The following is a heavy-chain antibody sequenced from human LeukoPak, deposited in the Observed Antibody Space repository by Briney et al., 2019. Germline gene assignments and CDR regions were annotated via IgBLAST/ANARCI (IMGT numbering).Heavy chain of an antibody. D-gene: IGHD4-11*01. J-gene: IGHJ5*02. CDR3: ARDVDYYNWFDP. CDR1: GYTFTGYY. Sequence: ASVKVSCXASGYTFTGYYMHWVRQARGQGLEWMGRINPNSGGTNYAQKFQGRVTMTRDTSISTAYMELSRLRSDDTAVYYCARDVDYYNWFDPWGQGTLVTVSS. CDR2: INPNSGGT. V-gene: IGHV1-2*06.